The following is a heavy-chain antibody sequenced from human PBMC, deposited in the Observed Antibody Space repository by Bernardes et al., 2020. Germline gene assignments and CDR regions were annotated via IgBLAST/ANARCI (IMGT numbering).Heavy chain of an antibody. D-gene: IGHD2-8*01. CDR2: INHSGST. CDR1: GGSFSDYY. V-gene: IGHV4-34*01. Sequence: SETLSLTCAVYGGSFSDYYWSWIRQPPGKGLEWIGEINHSGSTNYNPSLKSRVTISVDTSKDQFSLKLGSVTAADTAVYYCARGGHCINGVCRNWFDPWGQGTLVTVSS. CDR3: ARGGHCINGVCRNWFDP. J-gene: IGHJ5*02.